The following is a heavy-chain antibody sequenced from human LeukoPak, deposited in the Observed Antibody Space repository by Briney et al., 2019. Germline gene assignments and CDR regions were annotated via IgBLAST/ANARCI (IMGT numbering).Heavy chain of an antibody. J-gene: IGHJ6*02. Sequence: PVKVSCKASGGTFSTYAISWVRQAPGQGLEWMGGIVPMFNTTNYAQKFQGRVTITADESTSTAYMELSSLRSDDTAVYYCARVSGPAAMRAYYYYGMDVWGQGTTVTVSS. CDR1: GGTFSTYA. CDR3: ARVSGPAAMRAYYYYGMDV. CDR2: IVPMFNTT. D-gene: IGHD2-2*01. V-gene: IGHV1-69*13.